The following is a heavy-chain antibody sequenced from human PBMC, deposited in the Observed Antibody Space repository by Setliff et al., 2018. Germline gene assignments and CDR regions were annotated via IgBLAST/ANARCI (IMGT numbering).Heavy chain of an antibody. Sequence: ASVKVSCKASGYSFTSFGITWVRQAPGQGLEWMGWVSTYNGDTNYAQKFRGRVTMTTDISTSTVYMELRTLRSDDTAVYYCARRPVALAGYRKGAFDIWGQGTMVTVSS. CDR1: GYSFTSFG. CDR2: VSTYNGDT. J-gene: IGHJ3*02. CDR3: ARRPVALAGYRKGAFDI. V-gene: IGHV1-18*01. D-gene: IGHD6-19*01.